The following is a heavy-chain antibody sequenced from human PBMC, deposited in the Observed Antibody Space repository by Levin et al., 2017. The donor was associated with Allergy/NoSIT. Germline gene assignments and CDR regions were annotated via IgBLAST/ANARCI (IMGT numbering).Heavy chain of an antibody. D-gene: IGHD4-17*01. Sequence: GESLKISCAASGFTFSDYYMSWIRQAPGKGLEWVSYISSSGSTIYYADSVKGRFTISRDNAKNSLYLQMNSLRAEDTAVYYCARDLYGDYSGVFDYWGQGTLVTVSS. V-gene: IGHV3-11*01. CDR2: ISSSGSTI. CDR1: GFTFSDYY. J-gene: IGHJ4*02. CDR3: ARDLYGDYSGVFDY.